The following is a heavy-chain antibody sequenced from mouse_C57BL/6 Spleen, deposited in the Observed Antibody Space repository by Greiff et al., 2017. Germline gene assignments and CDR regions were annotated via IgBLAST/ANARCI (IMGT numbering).Heavy chain of an antibody. CDR1: GYAFSSSW. Sequence: VKLQESGPELVKPGASVKISCKASGYAFSSSWMNWVKQRPGKGLEWIGRIYPGDGDTNYNGKFKGKATLTADKSSSTAYMQLSSLTSEDSAVYFCAGTYSNYGGWYFDVWGTGTTVTVSS. CDR3: AGTYSNYGGWYFDV. J-gene: IGHJ1*03. CDR2: IYPGDGDT. D-gene: IGHD2-5*01. V-gene: IGHV1-82*01.